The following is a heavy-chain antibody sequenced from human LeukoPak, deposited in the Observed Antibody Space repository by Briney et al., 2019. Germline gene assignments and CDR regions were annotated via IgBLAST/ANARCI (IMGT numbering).Heavy chain of an antibody. V-gene: IGHV4-59*01. J-gene: IGHJ6*02. CDR2: IYYSGST. D-gene: IGHD2-2*01. CDR1: GGFIRNYY. Sequence: PSETLSLTCTVSGGFIRNYYWSWIRQPPGKGLEWIGYIYYSGSTSYNPSLKSRVTISVDTSKNQFSLKLGSVTAADTAVYYCARNVPAGNYGMDVWGQGITVTVSS. CDR3: ARNVPAGNYGMDV.